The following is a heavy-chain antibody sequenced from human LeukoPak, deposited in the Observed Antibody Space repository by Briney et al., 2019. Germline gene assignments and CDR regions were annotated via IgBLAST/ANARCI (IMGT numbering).Heavy chain of an antibody. J-gene: IGHJ6*03. CDR1: GYTFTGYY. V-gene: IGHV1-2*02. CDR3: ARDKQLDWAHYYYYYMDV. D-gene: IGHD3-3*01. Sequence: ASVKVSCKASGYTFTGYYMHWVRQAPGQGLEWMGWINPNSGGTNYAQKFQGRVTMTRDTSASTVYMDLNSLRSDDTAVYYCARDKQLDWAHYYYYYMDVWGKGTTVTVSS. CDR2: INPNSGGT.